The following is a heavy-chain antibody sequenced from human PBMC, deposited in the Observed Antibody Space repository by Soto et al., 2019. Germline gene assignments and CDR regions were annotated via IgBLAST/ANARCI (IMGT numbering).Heavy chain of an antibody. CDR1: GFTFSSYA. CDR2: ISGSGGST. Sequence: LRLSCAASGFTFSSYAMSWVRQAPGKGLEWVSAISGSGGSTYYADSVKGRFTISRDNSKNTLYLQMNSLRAEDTAVYYCARDEYCGGDCYPYYFDYWGQGTLVTVSS. CDR3: ARDEYCGGDCYPYYFDY. D-gene: IGHD2-21*02. J-gene: IGHJ4*02. V-gene: IGHV3-23*01.